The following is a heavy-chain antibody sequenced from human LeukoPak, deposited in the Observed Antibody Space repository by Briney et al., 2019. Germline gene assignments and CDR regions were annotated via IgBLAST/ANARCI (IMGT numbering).Heavy chain of an antibody. J-gene: IGHJ5*02. V-gene: IGHV4-31*03. CDR1: GGSISSGDYY. D-gene: IGHD3-10*01. Sequence: SETLSLTCTVSGGSISSGDYYWSWIRQHPGKGLEWIGYIYYSGSTYYNPSLKSRVTISVDTSKNQFSLKLSSVTAADTAVYYCARDIKYYYGSGSYNWFDPWGQGTLVTVSS. CDR3: ARDIKYYYGSGSYNWFDP. CDR2: IYYSGST.